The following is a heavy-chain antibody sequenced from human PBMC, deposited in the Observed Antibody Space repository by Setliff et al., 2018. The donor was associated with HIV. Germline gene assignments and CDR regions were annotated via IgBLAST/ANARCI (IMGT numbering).Heavy chain of an antibody. D-gene: IGHD6-6*01. V-gene: IGHV4-38-2*02. CDR3: ARRPYYFDS. CDR2: IYHSGST. CDR1: GYSISSGYY. J-gene: IGHJ4*02. Sequence: SETLSLTCTVSGYSISSGYYWGWIRQPPGKGLEWIGSIYHSGSTYYNPSLKSRVTISIDRSKNQFSLKLSSVTAADTAVYYCARRPYYFDSWGQGTLVTVSS.